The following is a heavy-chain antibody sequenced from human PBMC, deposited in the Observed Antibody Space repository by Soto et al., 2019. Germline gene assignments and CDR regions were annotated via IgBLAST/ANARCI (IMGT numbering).Heavy chain of an antibody. CDR2: INHSGST. CDR1: GGSFSGYY. V-gene: IGHV4-34*01. Sequence: SETLSLTCAVYGGSFSGYYWSWIRQPPGKGLEWIGEINHSGSTNYNPSLKSRVTISVDTSKNQFSLKLSSVTAADTAVYYCARGKRYFDWANWFDPWGKGTLVT. J-gene: IGHJ5*02. D-gene: IGHD3-9*01. CDR3: ARGKRYFDWANWFDP.